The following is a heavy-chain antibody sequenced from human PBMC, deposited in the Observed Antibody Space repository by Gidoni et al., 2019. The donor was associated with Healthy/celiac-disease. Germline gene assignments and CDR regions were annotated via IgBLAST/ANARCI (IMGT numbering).Heavy chain of an antibody. Sequence: QVQLQESGPGLVKPSETLSLTCTVSGGPISSYYWSWIRQPPGKGLEWIGYIYYSGSTNYNPSLKSRVTISVDTSKNQFSLKLSSVTAADTAVYYCARERDDVGSWFDPWGQGTLVTVSS. V-gene: IGHV4-59*01. J-gene: IGHJ5*02. CDR1: GGPISSYY. D-gene: IGHD1-1*01. CDR3: ARERDDVGSWFDP. CDR2: IYYSGST.